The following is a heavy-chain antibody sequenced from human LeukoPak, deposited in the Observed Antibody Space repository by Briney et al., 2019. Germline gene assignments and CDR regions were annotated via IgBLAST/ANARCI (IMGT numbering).Heavy chain of an antibody. J-gene: IGHJ4*02. Sequence: GGSLRLSCAASGFTFSNYAMSWVRQAPGKGLEWVSGITNSGGGTFYADSVKGRFTISRDNSKNTLYLQMNNLRAEDTAIYYCAKKGAVPARGYFDYWGQETLVPVSS. CDR1: GFTFSNYA. CDR3: AKKGAVPARGYFDY. D-gene: IGHD2-21*02. V-gene: IGHV3-23*01. CDR2: ITNSGGGT.